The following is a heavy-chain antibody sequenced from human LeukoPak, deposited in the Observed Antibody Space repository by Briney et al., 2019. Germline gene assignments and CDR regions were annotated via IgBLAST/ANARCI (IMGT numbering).Heavy chain of an antibody. Sequence: GGSLRLSCAASGFTFDDYAMHWVRQAPGKGLEWVSGISWNSGSIGYADSVKGRFTISRDNAKNSLYLQMNSLRAEDTALYYCATLAVAGFFDYWGQGTLVTVSS. CDR3: ATLAVAGFFDY. D-gene: IGHD6-19*01. V-gene: IGHV3-9*01. CDR2: ISWNSGSI. J-gene: IGHJ4*02. CDR1: GFTFDDYA.